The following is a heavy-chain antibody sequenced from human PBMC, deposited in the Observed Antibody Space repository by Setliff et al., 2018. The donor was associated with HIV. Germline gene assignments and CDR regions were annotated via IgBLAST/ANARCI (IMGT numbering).Heavy chain of an antibody. V-gene: IGHV3-21*01. Sequence: LRLSCAASGFTFRNYKMNWVRQAPGKGLEWVSSISIGSGGAIDYADSVQGRFTISRDNSKNSLYLQMNSLRVEDTAVYYCARDYLYYNLYNGSPVYGMDVWGQGTTVTVSS. CDR3: ARDYLYYNLYNGSPVYGMDV. CDR1: GFTFRNYK. CDR2: ISIGSGGAI. J-gene: IGHJ6*02. D-gene: IGHD3-3*01.